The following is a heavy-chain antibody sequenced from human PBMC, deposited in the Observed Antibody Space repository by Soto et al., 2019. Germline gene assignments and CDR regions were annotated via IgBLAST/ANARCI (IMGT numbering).Heavy chain of an antibody. Sequence: GVELRLSCAASGFTFRSYAMHWVRQAPGKGLEWVAVISYDGSNKYYADSVKGRFTISRDNSKNTLYLQMNSLRAEYTAVYYCPSTTYDDFWCGWQYYDGMYFCGQGSKVIVS. CDR2: ISYDGSNK. CDR3: PSTTYDDFWCGWQYYDGMYF. D-gene: IGHD3-3*01. CDR1: GFTFRSYA. V-gene: IGHV3-30-3*01. J-gene: IGHJ6*02.